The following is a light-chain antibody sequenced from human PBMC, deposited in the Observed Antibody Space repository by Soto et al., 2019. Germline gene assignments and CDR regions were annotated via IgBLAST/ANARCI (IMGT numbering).Light chain of an antibody. CDR2: GAS. V-gene: IGKV3D-20*02. CDR3: QQSSSTPRA. Sequence: EILIPLSPATLSVSTGERATLSCRASQSVSSYLAWYQQKPGQAPRLLIYGASSRATGIPDRFSGSGSETDFTLTISRLEPEDFATYYCQQSSSTPRAFGQGTQVDIK. CDR1: QSVSSY. J-gene: IGKJ1*01.